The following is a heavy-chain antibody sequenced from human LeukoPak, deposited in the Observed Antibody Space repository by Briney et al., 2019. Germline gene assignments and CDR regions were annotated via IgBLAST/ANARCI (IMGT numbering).Heavy chain of an antibody. CDR2: INSDSHYI. D-gene: IGHD1-14*01. Sequence: PGGSLRLSCAASGFIFTNYAMSWVRQAPGKGLEWVSSINSDSHYIYYADSVKGRFTISRENAKNLLYLQMNSLRADDTAVYYCAGIPGSNNREGAWCEPWGQGTLVTVSS. V-gene: IGHV3-21*01. J-gene: IGHJ5*02. CDR1: GFIFTNYA. CDR3: AGIPGSNNREGAWCEP.